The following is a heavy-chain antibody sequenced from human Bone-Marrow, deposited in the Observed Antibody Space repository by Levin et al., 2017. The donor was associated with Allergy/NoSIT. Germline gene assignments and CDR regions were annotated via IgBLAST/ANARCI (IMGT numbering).Heavy chain of an antibody. Sequence: GESLKISCAASGFTFSDHYIDWVRQAPGKGLEWVGRIRKKVNSYTTEYAASVKGRFTISRDDSKNSLYLQMNSLKTEDTAVYYCARVRYSSGWYGVDYWGQGTLVTVSS. CDR1: GFTFSDHY. D-gene: IGHD6-19*01. V-gene: IGHV3-72*01. J-gene: IGHJ4*02. CDR2: IRKKVNSYTT. CDR3: ARVRYSSGWYGVDY.